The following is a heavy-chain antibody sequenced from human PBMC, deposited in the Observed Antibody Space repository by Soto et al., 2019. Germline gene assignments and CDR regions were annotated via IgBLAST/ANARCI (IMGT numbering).Heavy chain of an antibody. V-gene: IGHV1-18*01. Sequence: GASVKVSCKASGYTFTSYGISWVRQAPGQGLEWMGWISAYNGNTNYAQKLQGRVTMTTDTSTSTAYRELRSLRSDDTAVYYCARDRREDYDFWSGSSNYYYSGMDVWGQGTTVTVSS. D-gene: IGHD3-3*01. J-gene: IGHJ6*02. CDR2: ISAYNGNT. CDR3: ARDRREDYDFWSGSSNYYYSGMDV. CDR1: GYTFTSYG.